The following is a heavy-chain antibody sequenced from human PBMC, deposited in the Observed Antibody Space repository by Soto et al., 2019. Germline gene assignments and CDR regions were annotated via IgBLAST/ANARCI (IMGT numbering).Heavy chain of an antibody. CDR2: ISGSGGST. J-gene: IGHJ4*02. Sequence: AGGSLSLSCAASGFHFRSYAMSWVRQAPGKGLEWVSAISGSGGSTYYADSVKGRFTISRDNSKNTLYLQMNSLRAEDTAVYYCAKDVPFHAGIAVVLDYYDSSGITPSFDYWGQGTLVTVSS. CDR1: GFHFRSYA. D-gene: IGHD3-22*01. CDR3: AKDVPFHAGIAVVLDYYDSSGITPSFDY. V-gene: IGHV3-23*01.